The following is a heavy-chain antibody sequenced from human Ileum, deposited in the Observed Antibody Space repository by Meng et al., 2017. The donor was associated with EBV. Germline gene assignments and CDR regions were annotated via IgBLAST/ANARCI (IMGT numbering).Heavy chain of an antibody. J-gene: IGHJ4*02. Sequence: QLQLQESGSGLVKPSETLSLTCAVSGGSISSGGYSWHWIRQPPGKGLQWIGYIYYSGSAYYNPSLESRVTLSVDRSTNQFSLNLSSVTAADTAVYYCARGAYFDYWGQGTLVTVSS. CDR2: IYYSGSA. CDR3: ARGAYFDY. V-gene: IGHV4-30-2*01. CDR1: GGSISSGGYS.